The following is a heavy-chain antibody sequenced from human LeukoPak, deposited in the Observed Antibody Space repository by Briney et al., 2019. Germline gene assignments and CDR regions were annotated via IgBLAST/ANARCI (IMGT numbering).Heavy chain of an antibody. D-gene: IGHD5-12*01. CDR1: VFTFSIYS. CDR3: ARGYSGYDSPQKTSASLRLRGAYYYYYMDV. Sequence: GGSLRLSRAASVFTFSIYSINWVPHAPGKGLEWVSAIISSSSYIYYADSVRGRYTISTDNATNSLYLQMNSLKAEDKAVYYCARGYSGYDSPQKTSASLRLRGAYYYYYMDVWGKGTTVTVSS. J-gene: IGHJ6*03. CDR2: IISSSSYI. V-gene: IGHV3-21*01.